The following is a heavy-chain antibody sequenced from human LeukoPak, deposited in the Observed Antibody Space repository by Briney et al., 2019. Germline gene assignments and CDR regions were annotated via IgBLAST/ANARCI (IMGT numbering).Heavy chain of an antibody. CDR3: ARGGLYYDILTGYGHNEFDP. V-gene: IGHV1-3*01. CDR1: GYTFTTYA. D-gene: IGHD3-9*01. Sequence: GASVKVSCKASGYTFTTYAMHWVRQAPGQRLEWMGWINAGNGNTKYSQEFQGRVTISRDTSTSTAYMELRSLRSDDTAVYYCARGGLYYDILTGYGHNEFDPWGQGTLVTVSS. J-gene: IGHJ5*02. CDR2: INAGNGNT.